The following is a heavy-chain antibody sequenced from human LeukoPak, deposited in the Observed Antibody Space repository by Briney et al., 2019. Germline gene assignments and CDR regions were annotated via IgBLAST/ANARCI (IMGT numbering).Heavy chain of an antibody. Sequence: SETLSLTCAVYGGSFSGYYWSWLRQPPGKGLEWIGEINHSGSTNYNPSLKSRVTISVDTSKNQFSLKLSSVTAADTAVYYCARRNYYGSGSYISNWFDPWGQGTLVTVSS. CDR2: INHSGST. CDR1: GGSFSGYY. CDR3: ARRNYYGSGSYISNWFDP. D-gene: IGHD3-10*01. J-gene: IGHJ5*02. V-gene: IGHV4-34*01.